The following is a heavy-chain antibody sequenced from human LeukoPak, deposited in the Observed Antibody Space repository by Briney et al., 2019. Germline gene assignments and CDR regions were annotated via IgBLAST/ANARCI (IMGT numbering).Heavy chain of an antibody. CDR2: INHSGST. CDR1: GGSFSGYY. D-gene: IGHD4-17*01. Sequence: PSETLSLTCAVSGGSFSGYYWSWIRQPPGKGLEWIGEINHSGSTNYNPSLKSRVTISVDTSKNQFSLKLSSVTAADTAVYYCAGGALMTTVTSTNWFDPWGQGTLVTVSS. CDR3: AGGALMTTVTSTNWFDP. V-gene: IGHV4-34*01. J-gene: IGHJ5*02.